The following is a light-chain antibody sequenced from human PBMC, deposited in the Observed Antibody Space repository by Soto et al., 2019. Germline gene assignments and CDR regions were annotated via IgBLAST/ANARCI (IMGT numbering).Light chain of an antibody. J-gene: IGLJ2*01. CDR3: SSYSSSSPLVV. CDR2: DVS. CDR1: SSDVGGYDY. Sequence: QSVLTQPASVSGSPGQSITISCTGTSSDVGGYDYVSWYQQHPGKAPRLMIYDVSNRPSGVSNRFSGSKSGNTASLTISGLQVEDEADYYCSSYSSSSPLVVFGGGTKVTVL. V-gene: IGLV2-14*03.